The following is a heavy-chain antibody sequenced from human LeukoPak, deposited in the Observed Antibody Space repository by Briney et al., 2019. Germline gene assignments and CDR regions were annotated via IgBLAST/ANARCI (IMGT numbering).Heavy chain of an antibody. CDR1: GGSFSGYY. CDR2: INRSGST. D-gene: IGHD6-13*01. V-gene: IGHV4-34*01. Sequence: SETLSLTCAVYGGSFSGYYWSWIRQPPGKGLEWIGEINRSGSTNYNPSLKSRVTISVDTSKNQFSLKLSSVTAADTAVYYCARGSWYDPNWFDPWGQGTLVTVSS. J-gene: IGHJ5*02. CDR3: ARGSWYDPNWFDP.